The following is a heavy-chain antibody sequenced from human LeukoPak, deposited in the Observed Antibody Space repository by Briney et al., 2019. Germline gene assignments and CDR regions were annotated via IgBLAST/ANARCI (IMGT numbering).Heavy chain of an antibody. J-gene: IGHJ6*04. CDR3: AKDQVDTAMVWGPGRQNYGMDV. D-gene: IGHD5-18*01. CDR2: ISYDGSNK. CDR1: GFTFSTYW. Sequence: PGGSLRLSCVASGFTFSTYWMTWVRQTPGKGLEWVAVISYDGSNKYYADSVRGRFTISRDNSKNTLYLQMNSLRAEDTAVCYCAKDQVDTAMVWGPGRQNYGMDVWGKGTTVTVSS. V-gene: IGHV3-30*18.